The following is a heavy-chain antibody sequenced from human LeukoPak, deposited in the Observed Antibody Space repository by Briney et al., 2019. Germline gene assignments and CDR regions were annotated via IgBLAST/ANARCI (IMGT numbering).Heavy chain of an antibody. J-gene: IGHJ5*02. CDR2: IYHSGST. D-gene: IGHD6-13*01. V-gene: IGHV4-39*07. CDR3: ARVPSSSWNNWFDP. Sequence: PSETLSLTCTVSGGSISSSSYYWGWIRQPPGKGLEWIGEIYHSGSTNYNPSLKSRVTISVDKSKNQFSLKLSSVTAADTAVYYCARVPSSSWNNWFDPWGQGTLVTVSS. CDR1: GGSISSSSYY.